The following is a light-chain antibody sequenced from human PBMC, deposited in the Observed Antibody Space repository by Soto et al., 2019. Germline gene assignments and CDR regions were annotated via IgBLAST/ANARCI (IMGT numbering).Light chain of an antibody. V-gene: IGKV3-15*01. CDR1: QNIGNK. CDR2: GAS. CDR3: QEYNYWHPIT. J-gene: IGKJ4*01. Sequence: ILITQSPGTLSVSPGERATLSCRASQNIGNKVGWYQQKPGQAPRLIMYGASTRANGIPVRFSGSGSGTEFTLTITSLQSEDSAVYYCQEYNYWHPITFGGGTKVDIK.